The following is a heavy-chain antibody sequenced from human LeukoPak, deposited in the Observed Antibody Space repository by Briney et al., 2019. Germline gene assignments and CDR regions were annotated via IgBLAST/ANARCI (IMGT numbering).Heavy chain of an antibody. CDR2: INPNSGGT. CDR1: GYTFTGYY. CDR3: ARTITMIVVVIPRVPFDY. Sequence: GASVKVSCKASGYTFTGYYMHWVRQAPGQGLEWMGWINPNSGGTNYAQKFQGRVTMTRDTSISTAYMELSRLRSDDTAVYYCARTITMIVVVIPRVPFDYWGQGTLVTVSS. J-gene: IGHJ4*02. D-gene: IGHD3-22*01. V-gene: IGHV1-2*02.